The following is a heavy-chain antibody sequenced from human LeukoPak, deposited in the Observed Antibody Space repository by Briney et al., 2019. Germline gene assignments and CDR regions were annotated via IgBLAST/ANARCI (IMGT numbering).Heavy chain of an antibody. Sequence: PSETLPLTCTVSGGSISSYYWSWIRQPPGKGLEWIGYIYYSGSTNYNPSLKSRVTISVDTSKNQFSLKLSSVTAADTAVYCCARRRAAQFPGLDWFDPWGQGTLVTVSS. D-gene: IGHD6-25*01. V-gene: IGHV4-59*08. CDR2: IYYSGST. CDR1: GGSISSYY. CDR3: ARRRAAQFPGLDWFDP. J-gene: IGHJ5*02.